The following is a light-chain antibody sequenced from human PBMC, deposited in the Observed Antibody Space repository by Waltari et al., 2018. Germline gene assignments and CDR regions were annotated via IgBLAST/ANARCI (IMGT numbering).Light chain of an antibody. Sequence: DIQMTQSPSSLSASVGDRVTIPCQASRGINNYLNWYQQKPGKAPKLLIYDASTLETGVPSRFSGSGSGTDFVFTISRLQPEDIATYYCQHYDGVPPWTFGQGTKVEIK. CDR3: QHYDGVPPWT. V-gene: IGKV1-33*01. J-gene: IGKJ1*01. CDR2: DAS. CDR1: RGINNY.